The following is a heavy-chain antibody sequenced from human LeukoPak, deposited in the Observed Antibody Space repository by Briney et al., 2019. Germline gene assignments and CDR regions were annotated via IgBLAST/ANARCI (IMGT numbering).Heavy chain of an antibody. Sequence: PSETLSLTCTVSGGSISSSRYYWGWIRQPPGKGLEWIGNIYYSGNTFYNPSLKSRVTISVDTSKTQFSLKLSSVTAADTAVYFCARGTMMVGPWGQGTLVTVSS. D-gene: IGHD3-22*01. V-gene: IGHV4-39*01. CDR2: IYYSGNT. CDR1: GGSISSSRYY. J-gene: IGHJ5*02. CDR3: ARGTMMVGP.